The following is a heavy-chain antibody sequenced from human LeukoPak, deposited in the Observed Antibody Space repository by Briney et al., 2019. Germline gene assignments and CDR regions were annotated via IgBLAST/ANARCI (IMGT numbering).Heavy chain of an antibody. D-gene: IGHD3-10*01. J-gene: IGHJ3*02. V-gene: IGHV3-7*01. Sequence: GGTLCLSCAASRFTFYTYRMSRGPQAPENGMECGGEITKYGSEKYYVASVRGRFTISRDNARTLLNLQLSSMRAEHTAVYYCAKDRLVWGVTPDPFETWCQGTLVTV. CDR2: ITKYGSEK. CDR3: AKDRLVWGVTPDPFET. CDR1: RFTFYTYR.